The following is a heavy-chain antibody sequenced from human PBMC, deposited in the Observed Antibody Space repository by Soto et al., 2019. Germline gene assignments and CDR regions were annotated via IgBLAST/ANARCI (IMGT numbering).Heavy chain of an antibody. Sequence: QVQLVQSGAAVRKPGSSVKVSCKASGGTFTKYAITCVRQAPRQGLEWMGGLVPPPSTTNYAQKFRGRVTSSADESTSTAYLELSSLRSEDTAVCYCACGVGGRGGSSGWPDYAWDAWGQGTMVIVSS. J-gene: IGHJ3*01. D-gene: IGHD6-19*01. CDR2: LVPPPSTT. CDR1: GGTFTKYA. V-gene: IGHV1-69*01. CDR3: ACGVGGRGGSSGWPDYAWDA.